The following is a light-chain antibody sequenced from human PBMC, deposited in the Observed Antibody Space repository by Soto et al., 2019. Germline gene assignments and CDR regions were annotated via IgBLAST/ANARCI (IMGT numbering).Light chain of an antibody. CDR3: QQRSNWPTIT. CDR2: DAS. J-gene: IGKJ5*01. Sequence: EIVLPQSPATLSLSPGERSTLSCRASQSVSSYLAWYQQKPGQAPRLLIYDASNRATGIPARFSGSGSGTDFTLTISSLEPEDFAVHYCQQRSNWPTITFGQGTRLEIK. V-gene: IGKV3-11*01. CDR1: QSVSSY.